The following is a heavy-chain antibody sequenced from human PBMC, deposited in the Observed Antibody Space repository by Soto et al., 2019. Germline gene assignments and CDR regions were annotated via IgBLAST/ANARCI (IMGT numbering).Heavy chain of an antibody. J-gene: IGHJ4*02. V-gene: IGHV3-30*18. Sequence: GGSLRLSCAASGFSFTTYGMHWVRQAPGKGLEWVAVISYDGSNQQYTDSVKGRFTISRDDSKNTLYLQMNSLRAEDTAVYYCANGEGGYYDYQLGYWGQGTQVTVSS. CDR2: ISYDGSNQ. D-gene: IGHD3-3*01. CDR1: GFSFTTYG. CDR3: ANGEGGYYDYQLGY.